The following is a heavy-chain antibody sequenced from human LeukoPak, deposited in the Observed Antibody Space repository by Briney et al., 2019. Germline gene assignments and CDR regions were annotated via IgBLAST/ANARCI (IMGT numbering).Heavy chain of an antibody. J-gene: IGHJ6*03. V-gene: IGHV3-53*01. D-gene: IGHD3-22*01. CDR1: GFTFSDYY. Sequence: GGSLRLSCAASGFTFSDYYMNWIRQAPGKGLEWVSVIYSGGSTYYADSVKGRFTISRDNSKNTLYLQMNSLRAEDTAVYYCAGYYGKYYYYYMDVWGKGTTVTVSS. CDR3: AGYYGKYYYYYMDV. CDR2: IYSGGST.